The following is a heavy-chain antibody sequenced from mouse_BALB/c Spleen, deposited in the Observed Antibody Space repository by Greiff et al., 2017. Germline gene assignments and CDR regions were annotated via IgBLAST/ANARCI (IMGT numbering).Heavy chain of an antibody. V-gene: IGHV14-3*02. Sequence: VQLQQSGAELVKPGASVKLSCTASGFNIKDTYMHWVKQRPEQGLEWIGRIDPANGNTKYDPKFQGKATITADTSSNTAYLQLSSLTSEDTAVYYCARRDYCGSPSVWGAGTTVTVSS. CDR2: IDPANGNT. CDR1: GFNIKDTY. J-gene: IGHJ1*01. CDR3: ARRDYCGSPSV. D-gene: IGHD1-1*01.